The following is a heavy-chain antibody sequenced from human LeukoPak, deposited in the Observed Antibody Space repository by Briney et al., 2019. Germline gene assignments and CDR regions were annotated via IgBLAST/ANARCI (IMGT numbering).Heavy chain of an antibody. J-gene: IGHJ4*02. CDR2: IYSGGST. V-gene: IGHV3-53*01. D-gene: IGHD1-1*01. Sequence: GGSLRLSCAASGFTVSSNYMSWVRQAPGKGLEWVSVIYSGGSTYYADSVKGRFTISRHNSKNTLYLQMNSLRVEDTAVYYCAKRPTDLASLDYWGQGTLVTISS. CDR1: GFTVSSNY. CDR3: AKRPTDLASLDY.